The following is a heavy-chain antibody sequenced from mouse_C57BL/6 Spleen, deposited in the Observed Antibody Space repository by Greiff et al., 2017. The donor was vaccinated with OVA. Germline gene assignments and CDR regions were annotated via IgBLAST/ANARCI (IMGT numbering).Heavy chain of an antibody. V-gene: IGHV5-4*03. CDR3: ARGRTPVFDY. J-gene: IGHJ2*01. Sequence: EVKLQESGGGLVKPGGSLKLSCAASGFTFSSYAMSWVRQTPEKRLEWVATISDGGSYTYYPDNVKGRFTISRDNAKNNLYLQMSHLKSEDTAMYYCARGRTPVFDYWGQGTTLTVSS. CDR1: GFTFSSYA. CDR2: ISDGGSYT.